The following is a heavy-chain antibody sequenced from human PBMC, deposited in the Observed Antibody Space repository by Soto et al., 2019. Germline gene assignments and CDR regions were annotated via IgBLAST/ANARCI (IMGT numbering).Heavy chain of an antibody. CDR1: GGSFSGYY. J-gene: IGHJ4*02. D-gene: IGHD6-13*01. CDR2: INHSGST. Sequence: PSETLSLTCAVYGGSFSGYYWSWIRQPPGKGLEWIGEINHSGSTNYNPSLKSRVTISVDTSKNQFSLKLSSVTAADTAVYYCARGPIAAAGTGVDYWGQGTLVTVSA. V-gene: IGHV4-34*01. CDR3: ARGPIAAAGTGVDY.